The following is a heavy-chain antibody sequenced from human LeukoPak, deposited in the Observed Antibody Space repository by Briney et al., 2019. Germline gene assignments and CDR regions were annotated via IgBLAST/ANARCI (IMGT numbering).Heavy chain of an antibody. V-gene: IGHV4-4*07. D-gene: IGHD5-12*01. CDR3: ARGMAAAYDYNRFDP. CDR2: VYASGST. CDR1: GGSINSDY. Sequence: SETLSLTCTVSGGSINSDYWSWIRQPAGKGLEWIGRVYASGSTRYNPSLKSRVTMSVDTSKNQFSLKLSSVTAADTAVYFCARGMAAAYDYNRFDPWGQGTLVTVSS. J-gene: IGHJ5*02.